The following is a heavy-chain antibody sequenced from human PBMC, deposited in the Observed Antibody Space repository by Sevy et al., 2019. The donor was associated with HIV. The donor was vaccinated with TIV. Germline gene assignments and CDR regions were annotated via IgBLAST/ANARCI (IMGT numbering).Heavy chain of an antibody. J-gene: IGHJ4*02. D-gene: IGHD1-26*01. CDR3: AGENAWGRGYS. CDR2: IYYNGHI. V-gene: IGHV4-59*08. Sequence: SETLSLTCTVSGGSITSLYWNWIRKPPGKGVEWIANIYYNGHINYNPSLKSRVTLSLDTSKNQFSLRLSSVTAADTAMYYCAGENAWGRGYSWGQGTLVTVSS. CDR1: GGSITSLY.